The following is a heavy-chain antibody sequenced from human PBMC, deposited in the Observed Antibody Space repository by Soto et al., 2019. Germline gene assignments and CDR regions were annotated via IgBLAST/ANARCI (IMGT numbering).Heavy chain of an antibody. CDR2: IWYDGSNK. Sequence: ESGGGVVQPGRSLRLSCAASGFTFINYGMHGVRQAPGKGLEWVAVIWYDGSNKDYADSVKGRCTISRDNSKNTLYLQMTSLSGEDPAVYYCARGVSSRWYLRWLAPWGPGTLVTVSS. D-gene: IGHD6-13*01. CDR3: ARGVSSRWYLRWLAP. CDR1: GFTFINYG. J-gene: IGHJ5*02. V-gene: IGHV3-33*01.